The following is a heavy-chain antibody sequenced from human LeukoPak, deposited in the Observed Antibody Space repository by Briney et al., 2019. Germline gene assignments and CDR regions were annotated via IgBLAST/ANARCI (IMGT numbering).Heavy chain of an antibody. Sequence: ASVKVSCKASGYTFTSYYMHWVRQAPGQGLEWMGIINPSGGSTSYAQKFQGRVTMTTDTSTSTAYMELRSLRSDDTAVYYCARDLRPYYYDSSGYYYYYYMDVWGKGTTVTVSS. D-gene: IGHD3-22*01. J-gene: IGHJ6*03. CDR1: GYTFTSYY. CDR3: ARDLRPYYYDSSGYYYYYYMDV. V-gene: IGHV1-46*01. CDR2: INPSGGST.